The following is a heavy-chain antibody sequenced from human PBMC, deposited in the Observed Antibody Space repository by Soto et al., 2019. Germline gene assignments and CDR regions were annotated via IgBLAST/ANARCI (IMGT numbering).Heavy chain of an antibody. CDR1: GFTFSSYS. CDR3: ARERGSGWYEGAYFDY. CDR2: ISSSSSYI. V-gene: IGHV3-21*01. D-gene: IGHD6-19*01. Sequence: EVQLVESGGGLVKPGGSLRLSCAASGFTFSSYSMNWVRQAPGKGLEWVSSISSSSSYIYYADSVKGRFTISRDNAKNSLYLQMNSLRAEDTAVYYCARERGSGWYEGAYFDYWGQGTLVTVSS. J-gene: IGHJ4*02.